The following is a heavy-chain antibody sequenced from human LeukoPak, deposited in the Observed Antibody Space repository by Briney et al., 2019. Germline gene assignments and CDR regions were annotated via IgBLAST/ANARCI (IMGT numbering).Heavy chain of an antibody. Sequence: SETLSLTCTVSGGSININNYYWGWIRQPPGKGLEWIGSIYYSGSTYYSPSLKSRVTISVDTSKNQFSLRLYSVTAADTAVYYRVRDEAGGEAAAPDYWGQGTLVTVSS. D-gene: IGHD6-13*01. CDR3: VRDEAGGEAAAPDY. J-gene: IGHJ4*02. CDR2: IYYSGST. CDR1: GGSININNYY. V-gene: IGHV4-39*07.